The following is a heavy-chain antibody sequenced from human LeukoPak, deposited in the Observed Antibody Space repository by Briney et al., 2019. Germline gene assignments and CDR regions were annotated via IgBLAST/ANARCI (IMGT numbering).Heavy chain of an antibody. V-gene: IGHV1-46*01. CDR1: GYTFTSYY. D-gene: IGHD1-26*01. J-gene: IGHJ5*02. CDR2: INPSGGST. Sequence: ASVKVSCKASGYTFTSYYMHWVRQAPGQGLEWMGIINPSGGSTSYAQKFQGRVTMTRDMSTSTVYMELSSLRSEDTAVYYCARDLMGAYDWFDPWGQGTLVTVSS. CDR3: ARDLMGAYDWFDP.